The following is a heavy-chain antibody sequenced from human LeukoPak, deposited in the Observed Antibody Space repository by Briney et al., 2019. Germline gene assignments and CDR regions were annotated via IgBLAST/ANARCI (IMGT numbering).Heavy chain of an antibody. CDR2: IKRKGDDGTI. D-gene: IGHD3/OR15-3a*01. V-gene: IGHV3-15*01. CDR1: GFTLNNAW. J-gene: IGHJ4*02. Sequence: PGGSLRLSCAASGFTLNNAWMSWVRQAPGKGLEWVGRIKRKGDDGTIDYAAPVKGRFTISRDDSKNTLYLQMNSLKSEDTAVYYCTAGTGRSDFDYWGQGTLVTVSS. CDR3: TAGTGRSDFDY.